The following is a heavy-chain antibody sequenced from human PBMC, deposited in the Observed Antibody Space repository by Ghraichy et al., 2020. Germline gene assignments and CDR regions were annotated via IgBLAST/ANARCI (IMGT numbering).Heavy chain of an antibody. CDR2: ITVSGGNR. D-gene: IGHD3-3*02. CDR1: GFTFSSYS. Sequence: GGSLRLSCEASGFTFSSYSMSWVRQAPGKGLEWVSAITVSGGNRYYAYSVEGRFIISRDNPKNSLFMEMNSLRDDDTAVYYCARVVPSFCHRSTCFHSFDNLGQGAQVTVSS. V-gene: IGHV3-21*06. J-gene: IGHJ4*02. CDR3: ARVVPSFCHRSTCFHSFDN.